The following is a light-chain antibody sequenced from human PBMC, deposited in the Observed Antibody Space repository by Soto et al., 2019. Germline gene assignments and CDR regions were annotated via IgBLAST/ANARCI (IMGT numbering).Light chain of an antibody. CDR3: QQYNNWPRT. CDR1: QSVSSN. Sequence: VMTQVPSPLPLSAGERATLSCRASQSVSSNLAWYQQKTGQAPRLLIYGASTRATGIPARFSGSGSGTEFTLTISGLQSEDFAVYYCQQYNNWPRTCGQGTKVEIK. CDR2: GAS. J-gene: IGKJ1*01. V-gene: IGKV3-15*01.